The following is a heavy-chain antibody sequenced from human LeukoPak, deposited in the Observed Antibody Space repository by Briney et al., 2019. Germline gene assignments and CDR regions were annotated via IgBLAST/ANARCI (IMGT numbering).Heavy chain of an antibody. V-gene: IGHV4-34*01. D-gene: IGHD6-13*01. CDR2: INHSGTT. J-gene: IGHJ4*02. Sequence: SETLSLTCAVYGGSFSYYYWSWIRQPPGKGLEWIGEINHSGTTNYNPSLKSRVTISVDTSKNQFSLQLSSVTAADTAVYYCATFPEASAAGYDYWGQGTLVTVSS. CDR3: ATFPEASAAGYDY. CDR1: GGSFSYYY.